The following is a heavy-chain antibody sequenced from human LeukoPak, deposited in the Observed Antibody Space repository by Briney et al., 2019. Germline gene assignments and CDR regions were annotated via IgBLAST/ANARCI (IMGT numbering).Heavy chain of an antibody. CDR3: ASGGHSSRKLRVFDY. D-gene: IGHD6-13*01. Sequence: SETLSLTCAVYGVSFSGYYWSWIRQPPGKGLEWIGEINHSGSTNYNPSLKSRVTTSVDTSKNQFSLKLSSVTAADTAVYYCASGGHSSRKLRVFDYWGQGTLVTVSS. CDR2: INHSGST. CDR1: GVSFSGYY. V-gene: IGHV4-34*01. J-gene: IGHJ4*02.